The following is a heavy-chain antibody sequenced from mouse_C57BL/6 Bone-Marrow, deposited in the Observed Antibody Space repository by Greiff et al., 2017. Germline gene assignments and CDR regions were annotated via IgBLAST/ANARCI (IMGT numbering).Heavy chain of an antibody. CDR1: GYTFTGYW. Sequence: VQLQESGTELMKPGASVKLSCKATGYTFTGYWIEWVKQRPGHGLAWIGEILPGSGSTNYTEKFKGKATFTADTSSNTAYMQLSSLTTEDSAIEYCARESNLIYWYFDVWGTGTTVTVAS. CDR2: ILPGSGST. J-gene: IGHJ1*03. V-gene: IGHV1-9*01. CDR3: ARESNLIYWYFDV. D-gene: IGHD2-5*01.